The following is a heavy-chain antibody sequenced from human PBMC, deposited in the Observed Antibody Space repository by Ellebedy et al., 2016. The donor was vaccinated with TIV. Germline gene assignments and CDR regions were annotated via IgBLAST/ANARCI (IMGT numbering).Heavy chain of an antibody. V-gene: IGHV3-43*01. D-gene: IGHD3-22*01. CDR1: GFTFDDYT. CDR3: AKDTSLYYDSSGHGFDY. Sequence: GGSLRLXXAASGFTFDDYTMHWVRQAPGKGLEWASLISWDGGSTYYADSVKGRFTISRDNSKNSLYLQMNSLRTEDTALYYCAKDTSLYYDSSGHGFDYWGQGTLVTVSS. J-gene: IGHJ4*02. CDR2: ISWDGGST.